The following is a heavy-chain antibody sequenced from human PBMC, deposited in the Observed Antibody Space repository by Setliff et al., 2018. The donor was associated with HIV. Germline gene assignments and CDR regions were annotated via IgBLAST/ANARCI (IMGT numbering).Heavy chain of an antibody. CDR1: GYTFTGYY. V-gene: IGHV1-2*02. CDR2: INPKSGGT. CDR3: AKDARGDGSTIRAFDY. J-gene: IGHJ4*02. Sequence: GASVKVSCKASGYTFTGYYMHWVRQAPGEGLEWMGWINPKSGGTSYAQKFQGRVTMTRDTSISTVYMELSRLRSDDTAVYFCAKDARGDGSTIRAFDYWGQGTLVTVSS. D-gene: IGHD5-12*01.